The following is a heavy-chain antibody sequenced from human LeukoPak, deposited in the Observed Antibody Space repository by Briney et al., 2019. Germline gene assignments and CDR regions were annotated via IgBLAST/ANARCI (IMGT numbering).Heavy chain of an antibody. D-gene: IGHD2-15*01. CDR3: AGHLRFCSGGTCYSSDAFDI. V-gene: IGHV4-59*03. CDR2: ISDSGSA. Sequence: SETLSLTCTVSRVSISTFYSSSIRQPPGEGLEWMGYISDSGSANYNTPLQSRITISVDTSKNQFPLNLSSVTAAHTAVQYIAGHLRFCSGGTCYSSDAFDIWGRGTMVTVSS. J-gene: IGHJ3*02. CDR1: RVSISTFY.